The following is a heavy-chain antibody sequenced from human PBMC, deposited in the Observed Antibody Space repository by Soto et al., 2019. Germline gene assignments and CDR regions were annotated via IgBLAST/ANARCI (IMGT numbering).Heavy chain of an antibody. CDR1: GFTFSSYA. V-gene: IGHV3-23*01. CDR2: ISGSGGST. Sequence: EVQLLESGGGLVQPGGSLRLSCAASGFTFSSYAMSWVRQAPGKGLEWVSAISGSGGSTYYADSVKGRFTISRDNSKNTLYLQMNSLRAEDTAVYYCAKRYYDTNQPSGYFDYWGQGTLVTVSS. D-gene: IGHD3-22*01. J-gene: IGHJ4*02. CDR3: AKRYYDTNQPSGYFDY.